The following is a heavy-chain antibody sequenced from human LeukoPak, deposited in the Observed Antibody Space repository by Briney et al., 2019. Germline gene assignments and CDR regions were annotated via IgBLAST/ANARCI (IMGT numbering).Heavy chain of an antibody. V-gene: IGHV4-59*01. CDR1: GDSITSYF. J-gene: IGHJ4*02. Sequence: SETLSLTCTVSGDSITSYFWSWIRQPPGKGLEWIGYIYYSGSTNYNPSLKSRVTISVDMSKNQFSLRLSSVTAADTAVYYCARATGYMIEDYFDYWGQGTLVTVSS. CDR3: ARATGYMIEDYFDY. CDR2: IYYSGST. D-gene: IGHD3-22*01.